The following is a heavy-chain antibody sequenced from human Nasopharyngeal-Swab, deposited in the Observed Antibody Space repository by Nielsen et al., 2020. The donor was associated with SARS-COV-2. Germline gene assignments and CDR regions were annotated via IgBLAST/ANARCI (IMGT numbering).Heavy chain of an antibody. Sequence: SLKISCAASGFSFDDYAMHWVRQAPGKGLEWVSGLNWNSGSIAYADSVKGRFTISRDNAKNSLYLQMDNLRTEDTALYYCAKDMGLGHFALSMDVWGQGTTVTVSS. CDR3: AKDMGLGHFALSMDV. D-gene: IGHD3-3*02. J-gene: IGHJ6*02. CDR2: LNWNSGSI. V-gene: IGHV3-9*01. CDR1: GFSFDDYA.